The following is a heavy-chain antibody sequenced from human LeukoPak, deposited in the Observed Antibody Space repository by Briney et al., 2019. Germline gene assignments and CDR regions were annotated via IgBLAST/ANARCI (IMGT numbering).Heavy chain of an antibody. V-gene: IGHV1-69*04. Sequence: SVKVSCKASVGTFTNYAINWVRQAPGQGLEWMGRIIPILDVTNYAQKFQGRVTITADQSTSTAYMELSSLRSEDTAVYYCARGGGVDILTGFQYWGQGTLVTVSS. J-gene: IGHJ4*02. CDR2: IIPILDVT. D-gene: IGHD3-9*01. CDR1: VGTFTNYA. CDR3: ARGGGVDILTGFQY.